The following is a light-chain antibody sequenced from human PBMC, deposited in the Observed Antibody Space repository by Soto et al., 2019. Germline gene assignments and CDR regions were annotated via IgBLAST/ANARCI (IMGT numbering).Light chain of an antibody. V-gene: IGKV3-15*01. Sequence: EIVVTQSPATLSASPGERVTLSCRASQVVSRRLAWYQQRLGQVPRLLIYDTSTMAPGISARFSGSGSGTEFTLTISSLQYEDFAVYYCQEYIHWPPGMFGPGTTVDIK. CDR2: DTS. J-gene: IGKJ1*01. CDR3: QEYIHWPPGM. CDR1: QVVSRR.